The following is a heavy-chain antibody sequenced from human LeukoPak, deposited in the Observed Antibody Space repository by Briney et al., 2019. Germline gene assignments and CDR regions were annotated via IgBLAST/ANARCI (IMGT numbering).Heavy chain of an antibody. D-gene: IGHD2-21*02. CDR2: IDYNGNT. CDR1: GDSISSHP. Sequence: PSETLSLTCDVSGDSISSHPWSWIRQPPGKGLDYIGFIDYNGNTNYNPSLKSRVTISLDIFKNQFSPNLNSVSAADTAVYYCARLAKCDGNCYSFDLWGQGMLVTVSS. J-gene: IGHJ4*02. V-gene: IGHV4-59*11. CDR3: ARLAKCDGNCYSFDL.